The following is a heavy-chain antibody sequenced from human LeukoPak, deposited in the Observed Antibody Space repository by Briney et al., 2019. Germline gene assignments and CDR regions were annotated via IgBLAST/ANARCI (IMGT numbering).Heavy chain of an antibody. D-gene: IGHD3-16*01. Sequence: GGSLKLSCAASGFTFSGSAMHWVRQASGEGLEWVGRIRSKANSYATAYAASVKGRFTISRDDSKNTAYLQMNSLKTEDTAVYYCTRHDYSSNWGQGTLVTVSS. CDR2: IRSKANSYAT. J-gene: IGHJ4*02. CDR1: GFTFSGSA. V-gene: IGHV3-73*01. CDR3: TRHDYSSN.